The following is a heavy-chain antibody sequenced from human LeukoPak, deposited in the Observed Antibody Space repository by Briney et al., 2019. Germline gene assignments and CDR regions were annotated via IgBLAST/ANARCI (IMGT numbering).Heavy chain of an antibody. Sequence: SETLSLTCTVSGGSISSYYWGWIRQAPGKGLEWIGHIWHGGTTYYNPSLKSRVTISLDRSKIQFSLKVTSVTAADTAVYYCAKYYYDSTGNSFFDYWGQGTLVTVSS. D-gene: IGHD3-22*01. J-gene: IGHJ4*02. V-gene: IGHV4-59*12. CDR2: IWHGGTT. CDR1: GGSISSYY. CDR3: AKYYYDSTGNSFFDY.